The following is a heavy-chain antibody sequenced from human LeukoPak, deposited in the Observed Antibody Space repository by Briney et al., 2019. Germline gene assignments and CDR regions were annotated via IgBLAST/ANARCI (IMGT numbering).Heavy chain of an antibody. D-gene: IGHD6-6*01. Sequence: PGGSLRLSCAASGFTFSNYAMSWVRQAPGKGLEWVSVISGSGGSTYYVDSVQGRFTISRDNSKNTLFLQMDSLRAEDTAVYYCAKDGHPYSSSLHYMNVWGKGTTATVSS. CDR2: ISGSGGST. CDR1: GFTFSNYA. CDR3: AKDGHPYSSSLHYMNV. V-gene: IGHV3-23*01. J-gene: IGHJ6*03.